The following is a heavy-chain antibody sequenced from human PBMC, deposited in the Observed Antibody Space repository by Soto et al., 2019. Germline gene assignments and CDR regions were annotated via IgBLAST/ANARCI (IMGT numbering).Heavy chain of an antibody. CDR3: ARGWGSNSYYNPFDI. V-gene: IGHV4-31*03. CDR2: IYYSGST. J-gene: IGHJ3*02. CDR1: GGSITIGGYY. Sequence: PSETLSLTCTVSGGSITIGGYYWSWIRQHPGKGLEWIGYIYYSGSTYYNPSLKSRFTMSVDTSKNQFSLKLSSVTAADTAVYYCARGWGSNSYYNPFDIWGQGTMVTVSS. D-gene: IGHD2-2*02.